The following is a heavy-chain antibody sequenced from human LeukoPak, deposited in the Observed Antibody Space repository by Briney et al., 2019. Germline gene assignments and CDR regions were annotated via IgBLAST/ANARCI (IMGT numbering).Heavy chain of an antibody. Sequence: GGSLRLSCAASGFTFSSYSMNWGRQAQGKGLEWVANIKQDGSKKSYVDSVKGRFTISRDNAKNSLYLQMNSLRAEDTAIYYCTRVGYIDEGIDYWGQGTLVTVSS. D-gene: IGHD5-24*01. V-gene: IGHV3-7*04. CDR1: GFTFSSYS. CDR3: TRVGYIDEGIDY. CDR2: IKQDGSKK. J-gene: IGHJ4*02.